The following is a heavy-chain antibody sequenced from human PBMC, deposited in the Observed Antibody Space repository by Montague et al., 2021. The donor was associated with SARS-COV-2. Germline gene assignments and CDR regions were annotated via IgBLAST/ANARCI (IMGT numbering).Heavy chain of an antibody. V-gene: IGHV4-34*01. J-gene: IGHJ6*02. CDR1: GGSFSGYY. CDR3: ARGRRILLWFGELISGGDYYGMDV. D-gene: IGHD3-10*01. Sequence: SETLSLTCAVYGGSFSGYYWSWIRQPPGKGLEWIGEINHSGSTNYNPSLKSQVTISVDTSKNQFSLKLSSVTAADTAVYYCARGRRILLWFGELISGGDYYGMDVWGQGTTVTVSS. CDR2: INHSGST.